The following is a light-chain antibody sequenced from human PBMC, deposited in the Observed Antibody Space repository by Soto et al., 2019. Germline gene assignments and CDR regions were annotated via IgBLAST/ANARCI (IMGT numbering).Light chain of an antibody. CDR2: EVS. V-gene: IGLV2-14*01. J-gene: IGLJ1*01. Sequence: QSALTQPASVSGSPGQSITISCTGTSSDVGGYKYVSWYQQHPDKAPKLIIFEVSNRPSGISSRFSGSKSGNTASLTISGLRAEDEADYYCCSYAGSSTYVFGTGTKLTVL. CDR3: CSYAGSSTYV. CDR1: SSDVGGYKY.